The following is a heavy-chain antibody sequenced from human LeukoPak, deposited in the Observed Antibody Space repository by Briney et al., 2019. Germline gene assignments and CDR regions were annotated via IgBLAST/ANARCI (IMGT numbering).Heavy chain of an antibody. J-gene: IGHJ3*02. CDR2: VNGGGSST. CDR3: AREGYYDSSGYYGVRDAFDI. D-gene: IGHD3-22*01. V-gene: IGHV3-74*01. CDR1: GFTFSSYW. Sequence: PGGSLRLSCAASGFTFSSYWMHWVRQVPGKGLVWVSRVNGGGSSTNYAGSVKGRFTISRDNSKNTLYLQMNSLRAEDTAVYYCAREGYYDSSGYYGVRDAFDIWGQGTMVTVSS.